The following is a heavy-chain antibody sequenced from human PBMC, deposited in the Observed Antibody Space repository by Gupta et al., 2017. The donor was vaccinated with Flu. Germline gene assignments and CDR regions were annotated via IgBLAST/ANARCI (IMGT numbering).Heavy chain of an antibody. D-gene: IGHD1-26*01. CDR2: ISASGGRT. CDR3: AKNRVAGAISYYYGLDV. Sequence: GKGLEWVAGISASGGRTFYADSVKGRFTISRDTSKNTLYLQMNSLRADDTAVYYCAKNRVAGAISYYYGLDVWGQGTTVTVSS. J-gene: IGHJ6*02. V-gene: IGHV3-23*01.